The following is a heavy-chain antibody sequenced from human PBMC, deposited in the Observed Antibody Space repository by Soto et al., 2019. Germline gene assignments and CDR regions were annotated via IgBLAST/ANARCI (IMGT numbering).Heavy chain of an antibody. CDR3: ARETSSWSLDY. CDR1: GFTFSTYW. CDR2: SNSDGRRT. J-gene: IGHJ4*02. D-gene: IGHD6-13*01. V-gene: IGHV3-74*01. Sequence: PGGSLRLSCADSGFTFSTYWMHWVRQAPGKGLVWVSRSNSDGRRTDHADSVKGRFTISRDNAKNTLYLQMNSLRVEDTAVYYCARETSSWSLDYWGQGMLVTVSS.